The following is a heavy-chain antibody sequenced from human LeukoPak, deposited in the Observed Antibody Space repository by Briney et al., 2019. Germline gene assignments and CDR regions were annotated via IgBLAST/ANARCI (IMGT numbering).Heavy chain of an antibody. Sequence: SETLSLTCTVSGGSISSYYWSWIRQPPGKGLEWIGYIYYSGSTNCNPSLKSRVTISVDTSKNQFSLKLSSVTAADTAVYYCARVMDYDILTGDYYYMDVWGKGTTVTISS. CDR3: ARVMDYDILTGDYYYMDV. D-gene: IGHD3-9*01. CDR2: IYYSGST. J-gene: IGHJ6*03. CDR1: GGSISSYY. V-gene: IGHV4-59*01.